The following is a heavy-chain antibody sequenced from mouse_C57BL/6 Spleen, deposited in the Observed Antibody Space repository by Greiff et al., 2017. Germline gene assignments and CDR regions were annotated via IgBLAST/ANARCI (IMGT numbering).Heavy chain of an antibody. CDR3: ARGNYSNLFAY. J-gene: IGHJ3*01. CDR2: INPSSGYT. CDR1: GYTFTSYT. V-gene: IGHV1-4*01. Sequence: QVQLQQSGAELARPGASVKMSCKASGYTFTSYTMHWVKQRPGQGLEWIGYINPSSGYTKYNQKFKDKATLTADKSSSTAYMQLSSLTSEDSAVYYCARGNYSNLFAYWGQGTVVTVSA. D-gene: IGHD2-5*01.